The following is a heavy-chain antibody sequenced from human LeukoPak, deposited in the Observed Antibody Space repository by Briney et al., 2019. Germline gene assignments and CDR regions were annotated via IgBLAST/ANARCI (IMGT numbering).Heavy chain of an antibody. Sequence: SETLSLTCAVYGGSFSGYYWSWIRQPPGKGLEWIGHIKHGGNTNYNPSLKSRVTISVDTSKNQFSLKLSSVTAADTAVYYCARAGLAYSGSYNYHWFDPWGQGTLVTVSS. D-gene: IGHD1-26*01. V-gene: IGHV4-34*01. CDR2: IKHGGNT. CDR3: ARAGLAYSGSYNYHWFDP. CDR1: GGSFSGYY. J-gene: IGHJ5*02.